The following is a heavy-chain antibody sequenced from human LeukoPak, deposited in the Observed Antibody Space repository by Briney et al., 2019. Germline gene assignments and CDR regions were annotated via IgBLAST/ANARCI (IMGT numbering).Heavy chain of an antibody. J-gene: IGHJ4*02. Sequence: GGSLGLSCAASGFTVSSNYMSWVRQAPGKGLEWVSVIYSGGSTYYADSVKGRFTISRDNPKNTLYLQMNSLRAEDTAVYYCATGLLRFDYWGQGTLVTVSS. D-gene: IGHD3/OR15-3a*01. V-gene: IGHV3-53*01. CDR2: IYSGGST. CDR3: ATGLLRFDY. CDR1: GFTVSSNY.